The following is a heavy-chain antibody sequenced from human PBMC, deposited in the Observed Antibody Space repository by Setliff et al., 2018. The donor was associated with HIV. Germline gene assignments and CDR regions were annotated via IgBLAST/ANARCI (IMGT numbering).Heavy chain of an antibody. CDR2: IYYNGHT. Sequence: SETLSLTCTISGGSFSSYYWGWIRQSPGKGLEWIGSIYYNGHTSYNPSLQSRVTISVDRSQNQFSLGLRSVTATDTAVYYCARHLWFYYVAESYGYFDYWGQGSLVTVSS. CDR3: ARHLWFYYVAESYGYFDY. CDR1: GGSFSSYY. D-gene: IGHD3-10*01. V-gene: IGHV4-39*01. J-gene: IGHJ4*02.